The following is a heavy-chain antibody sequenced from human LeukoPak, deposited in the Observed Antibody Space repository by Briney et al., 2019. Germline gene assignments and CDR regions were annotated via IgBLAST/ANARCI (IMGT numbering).Heavy chain of an antibody. V-gene: IGHV1-8*01. CDR2: MSPNSGNT. Sequence: ASVKVSCKASGYTFTSYDIYWLRQAPGHGPEWMGWMSPNSGNTGSAQRFQGRVTMTRDTSMSSAYMELSNLRPEDTAVYYCARGSFSRWTTQSYFDYWGQGTLVTVSS. J-gene: IGHJ4*02. CDR3: ARGSFSRWTTQSYFDY. CDR1: GYTFTSYD. D-gene: IGHD2-15*01.